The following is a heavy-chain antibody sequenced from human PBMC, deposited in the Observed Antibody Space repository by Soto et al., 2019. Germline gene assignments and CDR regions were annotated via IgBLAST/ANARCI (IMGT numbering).Heavy chain of an antibody. Sequence: GGSLRLSCAASGFTFSGSAMHWVRQASGKGLEWVGRIRSKANSYATAYAASVKGRFTISRDDSKNTAYLQMNSLKTEDTAVYYCTSRNLSPSSSGNFDYWGQGTLVTVSS. J-gene: IGHJ4*02. CDR2: IRSKANSYAT. CDR3: TSRNLSPSSSGNFDY. CDR1: GFTFSGSA. V-gene: IGHV3-73*01. D-gene: IGHD2-2*01.